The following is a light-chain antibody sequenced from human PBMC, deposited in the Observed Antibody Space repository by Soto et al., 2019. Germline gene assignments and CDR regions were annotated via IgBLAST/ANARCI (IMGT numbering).Light chain of an antibody. CDR2: DTS. Sequence: DIVVTQSPATLSASPGERVPLSCRASQFVSSRLAWYQQRPGQVPRLLISDTSTMAPGISARSSGSGCGTEFNLTITGLLAKDWAVDYYQEYIQWRPWMFG. V-gene: IGKV3-15*01. CDR3: QEYIQWRPWM. J-gene: IGKJ1*01. CDR1: QFVSSR.